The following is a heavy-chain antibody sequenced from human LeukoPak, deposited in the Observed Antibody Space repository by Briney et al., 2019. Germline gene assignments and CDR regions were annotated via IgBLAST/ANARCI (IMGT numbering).Heavy chain of an antibody. J-gene: IGHJ4*02. Sequence: GGSLRLSCAASGLTFGSHAMTWVRQAPGKGLEWVSGIDGDGTNTYYADSVKGRFTVSRDNSKNTLYLQMNSLRANDTAVYFCAKEVTPYPQVITCFDYWGQGSLVTVSS. V-gene: IGHV3-23*01. CDR3: AKEVTPYPQVITCFDY. D-gene: IGHD3-22*01. CDR1: GLTFGSHA. CDR2: IDGDGTNT.